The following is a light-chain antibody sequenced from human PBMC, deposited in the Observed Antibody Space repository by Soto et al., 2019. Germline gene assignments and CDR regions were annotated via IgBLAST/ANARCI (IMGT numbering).Light chain of an antibody. CDR1: QSVSRS. CDR2: DAS. V-gene: IGKV3-11*01. Sequence: EIVLTQSPVTLSLSPGERATLSCRASQSVSRSLAWYQQKPGQAPRPLIYDASNRATGIPARFSGSGSGTDFTLTISRLEPEDFAVYFCQHRGNWPLTLGGGTNVEI. J-gene: IGKJ4*01. CDR3: QHRGNWPLT.